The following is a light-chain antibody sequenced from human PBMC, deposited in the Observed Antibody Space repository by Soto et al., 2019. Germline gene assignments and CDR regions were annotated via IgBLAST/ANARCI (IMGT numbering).Light chain of an antibody. CDR1: QNINNY. V-gene: IGKV1-39*01. CDR2: AAS. CDR3: QQLNSYPWT. J-gene: IGKJ1*01. Sequence: DIQMTQSPSSLSASVGDRVTITCRASQNINNYLSWYQQRPGKAPKLLIYAASSLQSGVPSRFSGSGSGTDFSLTISSLQPEDFATYYCQQLNSYPWTFGQGTRWIS.